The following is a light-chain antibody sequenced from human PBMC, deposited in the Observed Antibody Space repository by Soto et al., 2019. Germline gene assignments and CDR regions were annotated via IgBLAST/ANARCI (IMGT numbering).Light chain of an antibody. V-gene: IGLV2-8*01. CDR1: SSDIGGYDY. CDR2: EVS. Sequence: LTQPPSASGSPGQSVTISCTGTSSDIGGYDYVSWYQQHPGKDPKLIIYEVSKRPSGVPDRFSGSKSGNTASLTVSGLQAEDEADYYCSSYAGSNNLVFAGGTKVTVL. CDR3: SSYAGSNNLV. J-gene: IGLJ3*02.